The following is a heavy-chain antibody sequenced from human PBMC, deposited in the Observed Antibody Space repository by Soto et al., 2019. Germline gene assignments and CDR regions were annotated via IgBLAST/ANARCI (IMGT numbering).Heavy chain of an antibody. V-gene: IGHV3-21*01. CDR2: ISSSSSYT. CDR3: ARGSIAAHY. CDR1: GFTFSSYS. D-gene: IGHD6-6*01. J-gene: IGHJ4*02. Sequence: GGSLRLSCAASGFTFSSYSMNWVRQAPGKGLEWVSSISSSSSYTYYADSVKGRFTISRDNAKNSLYLQMNSLRAEDTAVYYCARGSIAAHYWGQGTLVTAPQ.